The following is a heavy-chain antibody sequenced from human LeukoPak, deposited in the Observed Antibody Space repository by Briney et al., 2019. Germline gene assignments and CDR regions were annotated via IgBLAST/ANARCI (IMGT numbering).Heavy chain of an antibody. V-gene: IGHV3-23*01. D-gene: IGHD3-3*01. CDR2: LTGNGDIT. CDR3: AKRGITISFFDP. CDR1: GFTVSSNY. J-gene: IGHJ5*02. Sequence: GGSLRLSCAASGFTVSSNYMSWVRQAPGKGLEWVSGLTGNGDITYYTDSVKGRFTISRDNSKNTLYLDMNNLRAEDTALYYCAKRGITISFFDPWGQGTLVTVSS.